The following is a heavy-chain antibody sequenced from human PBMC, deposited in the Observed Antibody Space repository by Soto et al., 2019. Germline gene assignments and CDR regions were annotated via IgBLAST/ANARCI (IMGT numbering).Heavy chain of an antibody. J-gene: IGHJ3*02. CDR2: INPNSGGT. CDR1: GYTFTGYY. V-gene: IGHV1-2*04. D-gene: IGHD6-6*01. CDR3: ARVKAARPDAFDI. Sequence: ASVKVSCKASGYTFTGYYMHWVRQAPGQGLEWMGWINPNSGGTNYAQKFQGWVTMTRDTSIGTAYMELSRLRSDDTAVYYCARVKAARPDAFDIWGQGTMVTVSS.